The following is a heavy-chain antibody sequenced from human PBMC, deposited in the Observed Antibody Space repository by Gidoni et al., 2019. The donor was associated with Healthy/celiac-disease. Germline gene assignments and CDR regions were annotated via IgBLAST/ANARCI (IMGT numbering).Heavy chain of an antibody. CDR1: GFTFSSSG. CDR3: AKDGRVLRFLEWLLYFDY. Sequence: QVQLVGSGGGVVQPGRSLRLSCAASGFTFSSSGMHWVRQDPGKGLEWVAVISYDGSNKYYADSVKVRFTISRDNSKNTLYLQMNSLRAEDTAVYYCAKDGRVLRFLEWLLYFDYWGQGTLVTVSS. V-gene: IGHV3-30*18. CDR2: ISYDGSNK. J-gene: IGHJ4*02. D-gene: IGHD3-3*01.